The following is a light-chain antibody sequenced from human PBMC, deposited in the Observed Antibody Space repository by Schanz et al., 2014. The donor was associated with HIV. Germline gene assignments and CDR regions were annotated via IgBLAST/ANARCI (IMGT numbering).Light chain of an antibody. J-gene: IGKJ4*01. CDR1: QRLSSSY. Sequence: ETVLTQSPDTLSLSPGGRATLSCGASQRLSSSYLAWYQQKRDQPPRLVIYATSTRAAGIPDRFSGTGSGTDFTLTISRLEPEDFAVYFCQYFGNSGGTFGGGTKVEIK. V-gene: IGKV3-20*01. CDR2: ATS. CDR3: QYFGNSGGT.